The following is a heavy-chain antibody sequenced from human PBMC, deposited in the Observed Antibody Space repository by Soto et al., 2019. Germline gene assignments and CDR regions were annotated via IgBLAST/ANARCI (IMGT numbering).Heavy chain of an antibody. V-gene: IGHV4-59*08. CDR1: GGSISSYY. J-gene: IGHJ4*02. D-gene: IGHD5-18*01. CDR2: IYYSGST. CDR3: ARHSGYSYGLYYFDY. Sequence: SETLSLTCTVSGGSISSYYWSWIRQPPGKGLEWIGYIYYSGSTNYNPSLKSRVTISVDTSKNQFSLKLSSVTAADTAVYYCARHSGYSYGLYYFDYWGQGTLVTVSS.